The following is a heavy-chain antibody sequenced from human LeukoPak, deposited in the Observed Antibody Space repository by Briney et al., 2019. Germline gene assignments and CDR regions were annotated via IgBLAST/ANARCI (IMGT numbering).Heavy chain of an antibody. Sequence: PSETLSLTCTVSGGSVISNSDYWSWIRQPPGKVLEWVGYVYYSGSTNYNPSLKSRVTISVVTSKNRFSLKLTSVTAAVTAVYFCARGERYSGTLGWFDSWGQGTLVTVSS. CDR1: GGSVISNSDY. J-gene: IGHJ5*01. CDR2: VYYSGST. CDR3: ARGERYSGTLGWFDS. D-gene: IGHD1-26*01. V-gene: IGHV4-61*01.